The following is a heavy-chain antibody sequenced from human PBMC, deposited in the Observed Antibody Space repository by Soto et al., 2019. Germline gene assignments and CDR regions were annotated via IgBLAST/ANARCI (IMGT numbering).Heavy chain of an antibody. CDR2: FDPEDGET. Sequence: ASVKVSCKVSGYTLAELSMHWVRQAPGKGLEWMGGFDPEDGETIYAQKFQGRVTMTEDTSTDTAYMELSSLRSEDTAVYYCATQDRSGYYYYGMDVWGQGTTVTVSS. V-gene: IGHV1-24*01. CDR3: ATQDRSGYYYYGMDV. D-gene: IGHD2-15*01. J-gene: IGHJ6*02. CDR1: GYTLAELS.